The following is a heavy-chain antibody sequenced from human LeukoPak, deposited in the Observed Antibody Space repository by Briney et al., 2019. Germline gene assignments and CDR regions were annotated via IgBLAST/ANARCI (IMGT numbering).Heavy chain of an antibody. CDR2: INSNSGGT. Sequence: ASVKVSCKASGHTFTGYYMHWVRQAPGQGLEWMGRINSNSGGTNYAQKFQGRVTMTRDTSISTAYMELSSLRSDDTAVYYCARGPYYDFYMDVWGKGTTVTVSS. CDR1: GHTFTGYY. J-gene: IGHJ6*03. V-gene: IGHV1-2*06. D-gene: IGHD3-3*01. CDR3: ARGPYYDFYMDV.